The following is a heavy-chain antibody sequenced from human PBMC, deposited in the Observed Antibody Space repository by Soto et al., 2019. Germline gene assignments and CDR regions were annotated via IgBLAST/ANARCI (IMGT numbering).Heavy chain of an antibody. CDR3: ARREIRDTDAFDI. V-gene: IGHV4-31*03. CDR1: GGSISSGGYY. Sequence: QVQLQESGPGLVKPSQTLSLTCTVSGGSISSGGYYWSWIRQHPGKGLEWIGYIYYSGSTYYNPSLKSRVTISVDTSKNQFSLKLSSVTAADTGVYYCARREIRDTDAFDIWGQGTMVTVSS. CDR2: IYYSGST. J-gene: IGHJ3*02. D-gene: IGHD5-18*01.